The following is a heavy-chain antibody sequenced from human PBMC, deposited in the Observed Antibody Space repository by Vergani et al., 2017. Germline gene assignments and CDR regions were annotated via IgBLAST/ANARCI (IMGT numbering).Heavy chain of an antibody. CDR2: ISSSSSTI. J-gene: IGHJ4*02. CDR3: AREEIEKSSGYFVYDY. D-gene: IGHD3-22*01. V-gene: IGHV3-48*01. Sequence: EVQLVESGGGLVQPGGSLRLSCAASGFTFSSYSMNWVRQAPGKGPEWVSYISSSSSTIYYADSVKGRFTISRDNAKNSLYLQMNSLRAEDTAVYYCAREEIEKSSGYFVYDYWGQGTLVTVSS. CDR1: GFTFSSYS.